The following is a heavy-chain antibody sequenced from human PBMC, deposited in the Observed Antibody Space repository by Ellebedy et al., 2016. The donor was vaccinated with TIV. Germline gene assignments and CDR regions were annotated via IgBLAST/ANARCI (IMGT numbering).Heavy chain of an antibody. J-gene: IGHJ4*02. CDR3: ARAVSAAHDYGDYFDY. V-gene: IGHV4-59*01. D-gene: IGHD4-17*01. Sequence: MPSETLSLTCTVSGGSISSYYWSWIRQPPGKGLEWIGYIYYSGSTNYNPSLKSRVTISVDTSKNQFSLKLSSVTAADTAVYYCARAVSAAHDYGDYFDYWGQGTLVTVSS. CDR2: IYYSGST. CDR1: GGSISSYY.